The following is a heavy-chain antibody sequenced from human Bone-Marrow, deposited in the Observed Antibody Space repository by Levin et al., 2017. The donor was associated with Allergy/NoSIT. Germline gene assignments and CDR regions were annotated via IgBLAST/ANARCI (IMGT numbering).Heavy chain of an antibody. D-gene: IGHD6-13*01. Sequence: LSLTCAASGFTFSSYSMNWVRQAPGKGLEWVSYISSSSSTIYYADSVKGRFTISRDNAKNSLYLQMNSLRAEDTAVYYCAKCGYSGSCHARLYAQYLRGRVDYWGQGTLVTVSS. J-gene: IGHJ4*02. V-gene: IGHV3-48*04. CDR3: AKCGYSGSCHARLYAQYLRGRVDY. CDR1: GFTFSSYS. CDR2: ISSSSSTI.